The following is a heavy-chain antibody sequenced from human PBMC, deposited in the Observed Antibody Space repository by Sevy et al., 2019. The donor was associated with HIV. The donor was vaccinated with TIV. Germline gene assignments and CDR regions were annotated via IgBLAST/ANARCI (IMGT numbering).Heavy chain of an antibody. J-gene: IGHJ3*02. Sequence: GGSLRLSCAASGFTFSDYAMHWVRLVPGKGLEWVSGISWNSGAIGYADSVKGGFTISRDNAKNSLHLQMNSLRVEDTALYYCGRAQGYSVVNSCGGGSVNAFAIWGQGTMVTGSS. D-gene: IGHD2-15*01. CDR2: ISWNSGAI. CDR3: GRAQGYSVVNSCGGGSVNAFAI. CDR1: GFTFSDYA. V-gene: IGHV3-9*01.